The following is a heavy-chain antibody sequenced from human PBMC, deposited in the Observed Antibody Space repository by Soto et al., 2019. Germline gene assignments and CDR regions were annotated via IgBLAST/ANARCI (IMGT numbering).Heavy chain of an antibody. Sequence: QVQLVESGGGLVKPGGSLRLSCAASGFTFSNYYMTWIRQAPGKGLEWVSYITSSGTTTSYADSVRGRFTISRDKNSLFLQMNSLRGEDTAVYFCPSLAVSGHSDYWGQGTLVTVSS. V-gene: IGHV3-11*01. J-gene: IGHJ4*02. CDR2: ITSSGTTT. CDR1: GFTFSNYY. D-gene: IGHD6-19*01. CDR3: PSLAVSGHSDY.